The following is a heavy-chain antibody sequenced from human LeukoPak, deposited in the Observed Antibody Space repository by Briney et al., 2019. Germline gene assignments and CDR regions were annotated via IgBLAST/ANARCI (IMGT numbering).Heavy chain of an antibody. CDR1: GFTFSSYS. V-gene: IGHV3-21*01. Sequence: TAGTLTLSCAASGFTFSSYSLNWVRQAPGKGLEWVSSISNSSSYIYYADSVKGRFTISRDNAKNSLYLQMSSLRAEDTAVYYCARSAYYDRDFDYWGQGTLVTVSS. J-gene: IGHJ4*02. CDR3: ARSAYYDRDFDY. D-gene: IGHD3-3*01. CDR2: ISNSSSYI.